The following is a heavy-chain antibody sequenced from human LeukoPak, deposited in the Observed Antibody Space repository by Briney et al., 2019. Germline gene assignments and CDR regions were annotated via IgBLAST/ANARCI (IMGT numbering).Heavy chain of an antibody. V-gene: IGHV3-9*01. Sequence: GESLRLSCAASGFTFDDYAMHWVRQAPGKGLEWVSGISWNSGSIGYADSVKGRFTISRDNAKNSLYLQMNSLRAEDTALYYCARGLSRWLQFLGPDYWGQGTLVTVSS. CDR2: ISWNSGSI. D-gene: IGHD5-12*01. CDR1: GFTFDDYA. J-gene: IGHJ4*02. CDR3: ARGLSRWLQFLGPDY.